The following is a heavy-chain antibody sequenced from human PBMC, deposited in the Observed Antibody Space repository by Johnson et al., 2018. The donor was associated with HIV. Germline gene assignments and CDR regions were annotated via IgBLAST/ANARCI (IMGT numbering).Heavy chain of an antibody. J-gene: IGHJ3*01. Sequence: QVHLVESGGGVVQPGRSLRLSCAASGFTFSSYAMHWVRQAPGKGLVWVAAISYDGSNKYYADSVKGRFTISRDNSKNTLYLQMNSLRVEDTAVYYCVREHRADESFDLWGQGTMVTVSS. CDR1: GFTFSSYA. D-gene: IGHD1-14*01. CDR3: VREHRADESFDL. CDR2: ISYDGSNK. V-gene: IGHV3-30*04.